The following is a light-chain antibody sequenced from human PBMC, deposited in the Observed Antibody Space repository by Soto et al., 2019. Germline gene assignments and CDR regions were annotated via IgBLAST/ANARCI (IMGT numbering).Light chain of an antibody. J-gene: IGLJ1*01. V-gene: IGLV2-14*01. CDR3: SSYTSSSTDV. CDR1: SGDVGGYNY. CDR2: EVS. Sequence: QSALTQPASVSGSPGQSITISCTGTSGDVGGYNYVSWYQQHPGKAPKLMIYEVSRRPSGVSNRFSGSKSANTASLTISGLHAEDEADYYCSSYTSSSTDVFGTRTKLTVL.